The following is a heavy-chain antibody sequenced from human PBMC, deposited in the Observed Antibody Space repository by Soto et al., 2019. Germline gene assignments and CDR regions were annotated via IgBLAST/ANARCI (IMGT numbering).Heavy chain of an antibody. Sequence: SETLSLTCAVSGGSFTSYYWTWIRQPPEKGLEWIGEITHRGSTNYNPSLKSRVTMSVDTSKNQFSLKLTSVTAADTAVYFCARDSSGYKNWFDPWGQGTLVTVSS. CDR1: GGSFTSYY. CDR3: ARDSSGYKNWFDP. D-gene: IGHD3-22*01. J-gene: IGHJ5*02. V-gene: IGHV4-34*01. CDR2: ITHRGST.